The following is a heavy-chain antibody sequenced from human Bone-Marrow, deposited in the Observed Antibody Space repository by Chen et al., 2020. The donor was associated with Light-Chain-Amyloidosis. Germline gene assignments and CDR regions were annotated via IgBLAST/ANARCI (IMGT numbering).Heavy chain of an antibody. CDR1: GISFSNNW. CDR2: VQGDGSDK. Sequence: EVQLVESGGGLVQPGESLRLSCAASGISFSNNWMSWVRQAPGKGLEWVANVQGDGSDKYYVDSVKGRFTISRDNAKNSLYLQMNSLRAEYTAVYYCTTEYLGAYDYWGQGTLLTVSS. CDR3: TTEYLGAYDY. D-gene: IGHD3-16*01. J-gene: IGHJ4*02. V-gene: IGHV3-7*05.